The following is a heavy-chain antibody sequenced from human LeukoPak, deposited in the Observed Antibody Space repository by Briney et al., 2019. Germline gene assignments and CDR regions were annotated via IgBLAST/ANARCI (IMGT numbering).Heavy chain of an antibody. V-gene: IGHV1-69*06. Sequence: SVKVSCKASGGTFSSYAISWVRQAPGQGLEWMGGIIPIFGTANYAQKFRGRVTITADKSTRTAYMELSSLRSEDTAVYYCARGRANVAAADNWFDPWGQGTLVTVSS. CDR2: IIPIFGTA. D-gene: IGHD6-13*01. J-gene: IGHJ5*02. CDR3: ARGRANVAAADNWFDP. CDR1: GGTFSSYA.